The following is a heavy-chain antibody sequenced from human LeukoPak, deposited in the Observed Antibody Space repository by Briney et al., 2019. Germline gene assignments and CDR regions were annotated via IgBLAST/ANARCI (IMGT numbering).Heavy chain of an antibody. Sequence: SQTLSHTCTVSGGSISSGGYYWSWIRQHPGEGLEWIGYSYYSGSTYYNPSLKSRVTISIDTSKNQFSLKLSSVTAADTAVYFCARAMPDYDDSGPFDYWGQGTLVTVSS. V-gene: IGHV4-31*03. CDR2: SYYSGST. J-gene: IGHJ4*02. D-gene: IGHD3-22*01. CDR1: GGSISSGGYY. CDR3: ARAMPDYDDSGPFDY.